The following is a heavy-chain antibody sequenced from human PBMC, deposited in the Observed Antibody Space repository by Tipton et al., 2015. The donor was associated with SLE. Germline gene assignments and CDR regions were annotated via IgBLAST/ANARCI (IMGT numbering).Heavy chain of an antibody. CDR2: ISWDSGTI. D-gene: IGHD2-21*02. Sequence: RSLRLSCAASGFTFDDYAMHWVRQGPGKGLEWVSGISWDSGTIGYADSVKGRFTISRDNAKNSLYLQMNSLRPEDTALYHCARVASGCNGDHCYSYFDHWGLGTLVTVSS. CDR3: ARVASGCNGDHCYSYFDH. V-gene: IGHV3-9*01. J-gene: IGHJ4*02. CDR1: GFTFDDYA.